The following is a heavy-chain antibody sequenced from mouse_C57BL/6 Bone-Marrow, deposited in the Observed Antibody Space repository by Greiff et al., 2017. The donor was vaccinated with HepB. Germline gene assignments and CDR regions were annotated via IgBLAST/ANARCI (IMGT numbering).Heavy chain of an antibody. CDR1: GYTFTSYW. CDR3: ARWGAYYSNYGDY. V-gene: IGHV1-59*01. D-gene: IGHD2-5*01. J-gene: IGHJ2*01. CDR2: IDPSDSYT. Sequence: VQLQQPGAELVRPGTSVKLYCKASGYTFTSYWMHWVKQRPGQGLEWIGVIDPSDSYTNYNQKFKGKATLTVDTSSSTAYMQLSSLTSEDSAVYYCARWGAYYSNYGDYWGQGTTLTVSS.